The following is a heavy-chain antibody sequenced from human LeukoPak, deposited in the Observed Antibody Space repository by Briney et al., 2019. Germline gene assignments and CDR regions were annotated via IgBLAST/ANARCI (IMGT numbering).Heavy chain of an antibody. CDR1: GYTVTSDA. V-gene: IGHV7-4-1*02. CDR3: ARDVYRITMVRGLNWFDP. CDR2: INTNTGNP. J-gene: IGHJ5*02. Sequence: ASVKVSCKASGYTVTSDAMNWVRQAPGQGLEWMGWINTNTGNPTYAQGFTGRFVFSLDTSVSTAYLQISSLKAEDTAVYYCARDVYRITMVRGLNWFDPWGLGTLVTVSS. D-gene: IGHD3-10*01.